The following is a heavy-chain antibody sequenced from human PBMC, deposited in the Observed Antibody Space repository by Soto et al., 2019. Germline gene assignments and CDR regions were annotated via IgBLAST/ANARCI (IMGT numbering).Heavy chain of an antibody. V-gene: IGHV3-15*01. D-gene: IGHD6-13*01. Sequence: EVHLVESGGGLVKPGGSLRLSCAASGFTFTNAWMMWVRQVPGKGLEWVAHIRSESDGGTVHYAAPVRGRFTISRDDSKNTLYLQMNSLDTEDTAVYYCTTDQGDSRPFNPSDYWGQGTLVTVSS. CDR1: GFTFTNAW. CDR2: IRSESDGGTV. J-gene: IGHJ4*02. CDR3: TTDQGDSRPFNPSDY.